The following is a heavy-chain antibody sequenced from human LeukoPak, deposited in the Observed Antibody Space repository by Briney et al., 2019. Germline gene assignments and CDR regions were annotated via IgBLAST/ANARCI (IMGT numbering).Heavy chain of an antibody. V-gene: IGHV1-69*04. Sequence: GSSVKVSCKASGGTFSSYAISWVRQAPGQGLEWMGRIIPILGIANYAQKFQGRVTITADKSTSTAYMELSSLRSEDTAVYYCASHDFWSGYSPPIYYYYGMDVWGQGTTVTVSS. J-gene: IGHJ6*02. D-gene: IGHD3-3*01. CDR3: ASHDFWSGYSPPIYYYYGMDV. CDR2: IIPILGIA. CDR1: GGTFSSYA.